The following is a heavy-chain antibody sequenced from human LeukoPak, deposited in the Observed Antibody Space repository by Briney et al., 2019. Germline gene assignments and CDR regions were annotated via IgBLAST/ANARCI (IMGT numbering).Heavy chain of an antibody. CDR3: AAQPCSVGRCYLDY. J-gene: IGHJ4*02. V-gene: IGHV3-30*04. CDR1: GVTFSSFA. Sequence: GGSLRLSCAASGVTFSSFAMHWVRQAPGKGLEWVAVISYHGSDKYYADSVKGRFTFSRDNSKNTLYLQMNSLGAEDTAVYYCAAQPCSVGRCYLDYWGQGTLVTVSS. D-gene: IGHD2-15*01. CDR2: ISYHGSDK.